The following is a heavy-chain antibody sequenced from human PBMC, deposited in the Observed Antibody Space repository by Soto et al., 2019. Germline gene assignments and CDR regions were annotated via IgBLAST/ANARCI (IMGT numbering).Heavy chain of an antibody. CDR3: ASKSPQYYDILTGYSYYYYGMDV. Sequence: ASVKVSCKASGYTFTSYGISWVRQAPGQGLEWVGWISAYNGNTNYAQKLQGRVTMTTDTSTSTAYMELRSLRSDDTAVYYCASKSPQYYDILTGYSYYYYGMDVWGQGTTVTVSS. D-gene: IGHD3-9*01. V-gene: IGHV1-18*01. J-gene: IGHJ6*02. CDR1: GYTFTSYG. CDR2: ISAYNGNT.